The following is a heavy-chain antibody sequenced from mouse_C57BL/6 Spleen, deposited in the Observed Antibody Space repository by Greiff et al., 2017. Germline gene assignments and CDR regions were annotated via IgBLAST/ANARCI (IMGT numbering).Heavy chain of an antibody. J-gene: IGHJ1*03. CDR2: ISSGSSTI. D-gene: IGHD1-1*01. V-gene: IGHV5-17*01. Sequence: EVKLVESGGGLVKPGGSLKLSCAASGFTFSDYGMHWVRQAPEKGLEWVAYISSGSSTIYYADTVKGRFTISRDNAKNTLFLQMTSLRSEDTAMYYCARPDYGSSYWYFDFWGTGTTVTVSS. CDR3: ARPDYGSSYWYFDF. CDR1: GFTFSDYG.